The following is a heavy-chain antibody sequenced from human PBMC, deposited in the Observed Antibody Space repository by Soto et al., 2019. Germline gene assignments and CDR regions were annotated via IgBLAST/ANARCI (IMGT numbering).Heavy chain of an antibody. Sequence: AETLCLTCAVSGFSISSYYWSWIRQPPGKGLEWVGYICYSGGTNYNPSLKSRVTISVDTYKHQFSLKLSSVTAADTAVYYCARYYYDSSGYANDAFDIWGQGTMVTVSS. CDR1: GFSISSYY. CDR2: ICYSGGT. CDR3: ARYYYDSSGYANDAFDI. J-gene: IGHJ3*02. D-gene: IGHD3-22*01. V-gene: IGHV4-59*01.